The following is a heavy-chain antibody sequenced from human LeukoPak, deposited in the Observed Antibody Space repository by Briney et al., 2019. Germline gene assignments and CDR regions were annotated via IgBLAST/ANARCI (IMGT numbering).Heavy chain of an antibody. CDR1: GGSISGGY. CDR3: ARLSTYYDYWSPLDY. D-gene: IGHD3-3*01. V-gene: IGHV4-59*01. CDR2: VSYSGGT. Sequence: SETLSLTCTVSGGSISGGYWSWIRQPPGRGLEWIGYVSYSGGTNYHPSLKSRVTISLDTSRDQFSLRLNSVTAADTAVYYCARLSTYYDYWSPLDYWGQGTLVTVSS. J-gene: IGHJ4*02.